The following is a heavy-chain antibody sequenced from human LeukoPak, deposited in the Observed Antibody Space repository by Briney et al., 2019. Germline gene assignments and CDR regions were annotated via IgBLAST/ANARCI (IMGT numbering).Heavy chain of an antibody. CDR3: AKDTREQWLVRSLDY. D-gene: IGHD6-19*01. Sequence: GGSLRLSCAASGFTFSSYGMSWVRQAPGKGLEWVSAISGSGGSTYYADSVKGRFTISRDNSKNTLYLQMNSLRAEDTAVYYCAKDTREQWLVRSLDYWGQGTLVTVSS. V-gene: IGHV3-23*01. J-gene: IGHJ4*02. CDR2: ISGSGGST. CDR1: GFTFSSYG.